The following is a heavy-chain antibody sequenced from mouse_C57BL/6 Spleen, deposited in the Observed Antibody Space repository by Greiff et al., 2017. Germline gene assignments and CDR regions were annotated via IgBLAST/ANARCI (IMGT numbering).Heavy chain of an antibody. CDR1: GFTFSDYG. CDR3: ARPGSSPYYAMDY. D-gene: IGHD1-1*01. J-gene: IGHJ4*01. V-gene: IGHV5-17*01. Sequence: EVMLVESGGGLVKPGGSLKLSCAASGFTFSDYGMHWVRQAPEKGLEWVAYISSGSSTIYYADTVKGRFTISRDNAKNTLFLQMTSLRSEDTAMYYCARPGSSPYYAMDYWGQGTSVTVSS. CDR2: ISSGSSTI.